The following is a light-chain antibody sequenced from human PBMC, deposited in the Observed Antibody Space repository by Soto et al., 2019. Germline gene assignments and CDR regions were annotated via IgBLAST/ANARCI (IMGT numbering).Light chain of an antibody. CDR1: SSDVGGYNY. Sequence: QSALTQPASVSGSPGQSITISCTGTSSDVGGYNYVSWYQQHPDKAPKLMIYDVTNRPSGVSNRFSGSKSGSTASLTISGLQAEDEADYYCASYASSGIEVFGTVTKLTVL. J-gene: IGLJ1*01. V-gene: IGLV2-14*01. CDR3: ASYASSGIEV. CDR2: DVT.